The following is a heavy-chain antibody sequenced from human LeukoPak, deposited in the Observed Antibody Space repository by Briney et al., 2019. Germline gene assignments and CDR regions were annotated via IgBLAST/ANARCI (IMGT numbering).Heavy chain of an antibody. Sequence: ASVKVSCKASGYTFTSYGISWVRQAPGQGLEWMGWISAYNGNTNYAQKLQGRVTMTTDTSTNTAYMELRSLRSDDTAVYYCAREFQVLRPPERYFDYWGQGTLVTVSS. CDR3: AREFQVLRPPERYFDY. J-gene: IGHJ4*02. V-gene: IGHV1-18*01. CDR1: GYTFTSYG. CDR2: ISAYNGNT. D-gene: IGHD1-1*01.